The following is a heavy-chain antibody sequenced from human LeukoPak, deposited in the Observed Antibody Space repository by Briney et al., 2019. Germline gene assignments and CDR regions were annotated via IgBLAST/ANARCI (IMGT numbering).Heavy chain of an antibody. CDR2: ISSNGGST. CDR1: GFTFSSYA. J-gene: IGHJ6*03. Sequence: HPGGSLRLSCAASGFTFSSYAMHWVRQAPGKGLEYVSAISSNGGSTYYANSVKGRFTISRDNSKNTLYLQMGSLRAEDMAVYYCARTVTPYYYYMDVWGKGTTVTVSS. CDR3: ARTVTPYYYYMDV. D-gene: IGHD4-11*01. V-gene: IGHV3-64*01.